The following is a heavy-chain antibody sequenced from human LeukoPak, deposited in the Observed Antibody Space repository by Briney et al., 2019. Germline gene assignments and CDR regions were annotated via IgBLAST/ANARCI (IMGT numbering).Heavy chain of an antibody. Sequence: GESLTISCKTSGYTFTTYWIGWVRQMPGKGLEWMGVIYPGDSDTRYNPSFQGQVTISADKSINTAYLEWSSLKASDTAMYYCARLSGGGFDYWGQGTLVTVSS. CDR2: IYPGDSDT. CDR3: ARLSGGGFDY. J-gene: IGHJ4*02. D-gene: IGHD3-16*01. V-gene: IGHV5-51*01. CDR1: GYTFTTYW.